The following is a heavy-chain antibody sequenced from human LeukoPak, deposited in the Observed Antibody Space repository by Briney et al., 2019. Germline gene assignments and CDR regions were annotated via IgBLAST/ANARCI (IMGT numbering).Heavy chain of an antibody. CDR2: IRYDGSNK. CDR3: ATRRAAAGDNWFDP. J-gene: IGHJ5*02. D-gene: IGHD6-13*01. V-gene: IGHV3-30*02. CDR1: GFTFSSYG. Sequence: PGGSLRLSCAVSGFTFSSYGMHWVRQAPGKGLEWVAFIRYDGSNKYYADSVKGRFTISRDNSKNTLYLQMNSLRAEDTAVYYCATRRAAAGDNWFDPWGQGTLVTVSS.